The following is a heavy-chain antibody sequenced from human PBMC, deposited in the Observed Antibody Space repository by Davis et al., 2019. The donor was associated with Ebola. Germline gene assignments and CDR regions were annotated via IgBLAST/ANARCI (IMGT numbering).Heavy chain of an antibody. CDR2: MNPNSGNT. D-gene: IGHD4-17*01. CDR1: GYTFTSYD. J-gene: IGHJ6*02. V-gene: IGHV1-8*01. CDR3: ARGSDGDYNYYGMDV. Sequence: ASVKVSCKASGYTFTSYDINWVRQATGQGLEWMGWMNPNSGNTGYAQKFQGRVTMTRNTSISTAYMELSSLRSEDTAVYYCARGSDGDYNYYGMDVWGQGATVTVSS.